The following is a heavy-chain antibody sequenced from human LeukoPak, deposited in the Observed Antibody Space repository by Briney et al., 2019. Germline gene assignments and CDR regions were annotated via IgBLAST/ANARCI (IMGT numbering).Heavy chain of an antibody. CDR2: LSGSGITT. Sequence: GGSLRLSCAASGFTFSNSAMSWVRQAPGKGLEWVSTLSGSGITTYYADSVKGRFTISRDNSKNTLYLQMNSLRAEDTAVYYCAKGIYCSGWSYFDYWGHGTLVTVSS. D-gene: IGHD6-19*01. CDR3: AKGIYCSGWSYFDY. CDR1: GFTFSNSA. J-gene: IGHJ4*01. V-gene: IGHV3-23*01.